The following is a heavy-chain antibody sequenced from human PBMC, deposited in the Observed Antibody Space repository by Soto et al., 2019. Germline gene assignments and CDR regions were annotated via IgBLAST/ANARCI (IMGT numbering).Heavy chain of an antibody. J-gene: IGHJ4*02. CDR1: GGTFSSYA. D-gene: IGHD4-17*01. CDR3: VHRTTVTSDDY. V-gene: IGHV1-69*06. Sequence: SVKVSCKASGGTFSSYAISWVRQAPGQGLEWMGGIIPIFGTANYAQKFQGRVTITADKSTSTAYMELSSLRSEDTATYYCVHRTTVTSDDYWGRGTLVTVSS. CDR2: IIPIFGTA.